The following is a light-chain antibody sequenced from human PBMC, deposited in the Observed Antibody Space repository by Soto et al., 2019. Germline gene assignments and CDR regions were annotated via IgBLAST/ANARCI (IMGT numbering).Light chain of an antibody. Sequence: EIVITQAPATVSVSPWERSALSCMAIQSISNKLAWYPQKPGQPPRLLIYGASTRATGVPARFSGSGSGTEFTLTIRSLQSEDFAVYYCQQYNDWPTFGQGTKVDIK. CDR2: GAS. CDR1: QSISNK. J-gene: IGKJ1*01. CDR3: QQYNDWPT. V-gene: IGKV3-15*01.